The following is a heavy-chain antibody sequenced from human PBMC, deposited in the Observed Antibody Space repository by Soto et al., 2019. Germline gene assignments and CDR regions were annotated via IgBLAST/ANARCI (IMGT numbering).Heavy chain of an antibody. Sequence: QVQLQQWGAGLLKPSETLSLTCAVYGGSFSGYYWSWIRQPPGKGLEWIGEINHSGSTNYNPSLKSRVTISVDTSKNQFSLKLSSVTAADTAVYYCARAGTIAVAEGFDPWGQGTLVTVSS. CDR2: INHSGST. CDR1: GGSFSGYY. V-gene: IGHV4-34*01. D-gene: IGHD6-19*01. CDR3: ARAGTIAVAEGFDP. J-gene: IGHJ5*02.